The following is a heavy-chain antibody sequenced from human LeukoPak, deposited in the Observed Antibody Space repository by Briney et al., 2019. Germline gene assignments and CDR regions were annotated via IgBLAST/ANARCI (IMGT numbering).Heavy chain of an antibody. V-gene: IGHV3-74*01. Sequence: GGSLRLSCAASGFTVSSNYMSWVRQAPGKGLVWVSRINSDGSSTSYADSVKGRFTISRDNAKNTLYLQMNSLRAEDTAVYYCARDPLPYSSGYLDYWGQGTLVTVSS. CDR3: ARDPLPYSSGYLDY. CDR2: INSDGSST. J-gene: IGHJ4*02. D-gene: IGHD6-19*01. CDR1: GFTVSSNY.